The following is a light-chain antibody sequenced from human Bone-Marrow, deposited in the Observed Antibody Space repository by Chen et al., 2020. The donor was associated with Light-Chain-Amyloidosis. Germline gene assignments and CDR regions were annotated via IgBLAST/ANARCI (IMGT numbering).Light chain of an antibody. CDR2: GAS. J-gene: IGKJ2*01. CDR3: QQYDNWPPYT. V-gene: IGKV3-15*01. CDR1: QSVSSN. Sequence: EIVMTQSPATLSVSQGERATLSCRASQSVSSNLAWYQQKPGQAPRLLIYGASTRATGIPARISGSGSGTEFTLTISSLQSEDSAVYYCQQYDNWPPYTFGQGTKLEIK.